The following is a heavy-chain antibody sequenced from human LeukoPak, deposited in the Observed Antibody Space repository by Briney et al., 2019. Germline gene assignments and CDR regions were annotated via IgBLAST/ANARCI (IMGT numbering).Heavy chain of an antibody. CDR1: GYTFTGYY. V-gene: IGHV1-2*02. CDR3: ARGSGGSRRGIRWFDP. D-gene: IGHD2-15*01. Sequence: GASVKVSCKASGYTFTGYYMHWVRQAPGQGLEWMGWINPNSGGTNYAQKFQGRVTMTRNTSISTAYMELSSLRSEDTAVYYCARGSGGSRRGIRWFDPWGQGALVTVSS. CDR2: INPNSGGT. J-gene: IGHJ5*02.